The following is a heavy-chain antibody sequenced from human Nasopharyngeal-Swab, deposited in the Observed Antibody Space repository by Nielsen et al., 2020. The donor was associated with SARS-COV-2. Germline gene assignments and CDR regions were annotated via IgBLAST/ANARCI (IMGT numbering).Heavy chain of an antibody. CDR2: ISYDGSNK. J-gene: IGHJ4*02. D-gene: IGHD3-22*01. V-gene: IGHV3-30-3*01. CDR3: ASTPLDSSGYYYAFHY. Sequence: GESLKISCAASGFTFSRYTMHWVRQAPGKGLEWVAVISYDGSNKYYADSVKGRFTISRDISKNTLYLQMNSLRAEDTAVFHCASTPLDSSGYYYAFHYRGRGTLVTVSS. CDR1: GFTFSRYT.